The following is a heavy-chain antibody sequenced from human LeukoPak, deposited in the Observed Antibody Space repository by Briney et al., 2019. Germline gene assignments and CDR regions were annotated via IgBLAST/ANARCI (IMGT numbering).Heavy chain of an antibody. J-gene: IGHJ6*02. Sequence: ASVKVSCKASGYTFTSYDINWVRQATGQGLEWMGWMNPNSGNTGYAQKFQGRVTMTRNTSIGTAYMELSSLRSEDTAVYYCASYEYSSSSSWYGMDVWGQGTTVTVSS. D-gene: IGHD6-6*01. CDR1: GYTFTSYD. V-gene: IGHV1-8*01. CDR2: MNPNSGNT. CDR3: ASYEYSSSSSWYGMDV.